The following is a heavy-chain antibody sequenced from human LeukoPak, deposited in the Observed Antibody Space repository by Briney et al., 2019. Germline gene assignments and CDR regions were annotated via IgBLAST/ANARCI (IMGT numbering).Heavy chain of an antibody. CDR3: ARDYGGNSLDY. CDR2: IGTAGDT. J-gene: IGHJ4*02. D-gene: IGHD4-23*01. Sequence: GGSLRLSCAASGFTFSSYDMHWVRQATGKGLEWVSAIGTAGDTYYPGSVKGRFTISRENAKNSLYLQMSSLRAGDTAVYYCARDYGGNSLDYWGQGTLVTVSS. CDR1: GFTFSSYD. V-gene: IGHV3-13*01.